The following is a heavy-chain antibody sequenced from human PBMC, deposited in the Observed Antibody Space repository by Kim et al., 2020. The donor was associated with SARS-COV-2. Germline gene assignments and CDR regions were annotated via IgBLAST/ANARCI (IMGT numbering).Heavy chain of an antibody. CDR1: GGSFSGYY. V-gene: IGHV4-34*01. D-gene: IGHD3-10*01. Sequence: SETLSLTCAVYGGSFSGYYWSWIRQPPGKGLEWIGEINHSGSTNYNPSLKSRVTISVDTSKNQFSLKLSSVTAADTAVYYCARNGREYVLLWFGGLTPDNWFDPWGQGTLVTVSS. CDR2: INHSGST. CDR3: ARNGREYVLLWFGGLTPDNWFDP. J-gene: IGHJ5*02.